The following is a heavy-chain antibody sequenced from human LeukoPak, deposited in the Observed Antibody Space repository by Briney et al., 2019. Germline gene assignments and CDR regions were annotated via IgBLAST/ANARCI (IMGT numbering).Heavy chain of an antibody. J-gene: IGHJ5*02. CDR3: ARHAEGYCSGGSCYGVPNWFDP. Sequence: PSETLSLTCTVSGGSISSYYWRWIRQPPGKGLEWIGYIYYSGSTNYNPSLKSRVTISVDTSKNQFSLKLSSVTAADTAVYYCARHAEGYCSGGSCYGVPNWFDPWGQGTLVTVSS. CDR1: GGSISSYY. D-gene: IGHD2-15*01. CDR2: IYYSGST. V-gene: IGHV4-59*08.